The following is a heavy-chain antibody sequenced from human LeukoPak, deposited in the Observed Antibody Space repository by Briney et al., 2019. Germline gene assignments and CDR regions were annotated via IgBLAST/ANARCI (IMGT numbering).Heavy chain of an antibody. CDR1: GFTFSSYA. CDR3: ARSIDSTGRGPYDAVDI. D-gene: IGHD3-22*01. J-gene: IGHJ3*02. V-gene: IGHV3-33*01. CDR2: IWYDGSKK. Sequence: GGSLRLSCAASGFTFSSYAMHWVRQAPGKGLAWVAVIWYDGSKKYYADSVKGRFTISRDNSKNTLYLQINSLRAEDMAVYYCARSIDSTGRGPYDAVDIWGQGTMVTVSS.